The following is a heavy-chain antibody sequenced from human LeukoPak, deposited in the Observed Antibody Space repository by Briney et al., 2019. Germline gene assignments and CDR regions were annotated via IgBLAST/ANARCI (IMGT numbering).Heavy chain of an antibody. CDR1: GGTFSSYA. J-gene: IGHJ6*02. D-gene: IGHD2-2*01. V-gene: IGHV1-69*04. CDR2: IIPILGIA. Sequence: ASVKVSCKASGGTFSSYAISWVRQAAGEGLEWMGRIIPILGIANYAQKFQGRVTITADKSTSTAYMELSSLRSEDTAVYYCASCGDEREGYCSSTGPYGMDVWGQGTTVTVSS. CDR3: ASCGDEREGYCSSTGPYGMDV.